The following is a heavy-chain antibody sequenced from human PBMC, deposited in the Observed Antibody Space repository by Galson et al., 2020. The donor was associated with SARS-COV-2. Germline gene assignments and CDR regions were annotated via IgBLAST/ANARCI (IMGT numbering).Heavy chain of an antibody. Sequence: SELLSLTCTVSGGSISSYYWSWFRQPPGKGLEWIGYIYYSGNTNYNPSLKSRVTISVDTSKNQFSLELNSVTPADTAVYYCARAPVGRNWFDPWGQGTLVTVSS. CDR3: ARAPVGRNWFDP. D-gene: IGHD1-26*01. J-gene: IGHJ5*02. CDR2: IYYSGNT. V-gene: IGHV4-59*13. CDR1: GGSISSYY.